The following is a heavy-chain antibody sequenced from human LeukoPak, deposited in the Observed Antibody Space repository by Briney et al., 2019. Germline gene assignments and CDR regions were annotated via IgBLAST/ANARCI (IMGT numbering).Heavy chain of an antibody. D-gene: IGHD2-15*01. Sequence: PGGSLRLSCAASGFTFDDYAMHWVRQAPGKGLEWVANIKQDGSEKYYVDSVKGRFTISRDNAKNSLYLQMNSLRAEDTAVYYCASESSSGHYWGQGTLVTVSS. J-gene: IGHJ4*02. V-gene: IGHV3-7*01. CDR1: GFTFDDYA. CDR3: ASESSSGHY. CDR2: IKQDGSEK.